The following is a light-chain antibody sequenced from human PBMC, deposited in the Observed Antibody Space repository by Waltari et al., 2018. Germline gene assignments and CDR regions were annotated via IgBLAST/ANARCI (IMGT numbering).Light chain of an antibody. CDR1: QSVSSN. Sequence: EIVMTQSPATLSVSPGERATLSCRASQSVSSNLAWYQQKPDQAPRLLIYGASTRATVIPARFSGSASWTEFTLTISSLQSEDVAVYYCQQYNNWYTFGQGTKLEIK. CDR2: GAS. J-gene: IGKJ2*01. V-gene: IGKV3-15*01. CDR3: QQYNNWYT.